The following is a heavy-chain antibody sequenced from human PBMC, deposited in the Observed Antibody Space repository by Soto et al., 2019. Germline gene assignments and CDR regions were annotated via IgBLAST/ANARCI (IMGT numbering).Heavy chain of an antibody. D-gene: IGHD3-22*01. J-gene: IGHJ4*02. CDR3: ARGITMIAPDKYYLDS. CDR2: INHSGST. CDR1: GGSFSGYY. Sequence: SSETLSLTCAVYGGSFSGYYWSWIRQPPGKGLEWIGEINHSGSTNYNPSLKSRVTISVDTSKNQFSLNLRSVTAADTAVYYCARGITMIAPDKYYLDSWGQGNLVTVSS. V-gene: IGHV4-34*01.